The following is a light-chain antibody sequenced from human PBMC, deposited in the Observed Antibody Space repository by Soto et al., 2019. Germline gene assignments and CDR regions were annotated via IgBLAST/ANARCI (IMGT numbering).Light chain of an antibody. CDR2: DVS. V-gene: IGLV2-14*01. Sequence: QSALAQPASVSGSPGQSIAISCTGTSSDVGRYNYVSWFQQHPGKAPKLMIYDVSNRPSGVSDRFSGSKSGNTASLTISGLQDEDEADYYCSSYTSSNTFVFGTGTKVTVL. J-gene: IGLJ1*01. CDR3: SSYTSSNTFV. CDR1: SSDVGRYNY.